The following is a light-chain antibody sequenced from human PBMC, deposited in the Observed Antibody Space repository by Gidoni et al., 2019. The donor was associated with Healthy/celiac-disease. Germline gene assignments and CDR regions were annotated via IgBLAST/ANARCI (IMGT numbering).Light chain of an antibody. Sequence: IVMTQSPDSLAVSLGERATINCKSSQSVLYSSNNKNYLAWYQQKQGQPPKLLIYWASTRESGVPDRFSGSGSGTDFTLTSSSLQAEDVAVYYCQQYDSTPQTFGGGTKVEIK. V-gene: IGKV4-1*01. J-gene: IGKJ4*01. CDR2: WAS. CDR3: QQYDSTPQT. CDR1: QSVLYSSNNKNY.